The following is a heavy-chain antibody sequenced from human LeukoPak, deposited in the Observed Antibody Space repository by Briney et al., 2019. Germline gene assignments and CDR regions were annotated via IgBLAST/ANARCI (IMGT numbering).Heavy chain of an antibody. CDR1: GFIFDDFT. D-gene: IGHD5-12*01. CDR2: INWDGGST. Sequence: PGGSLRLSCAASGFIFDDFTIHWVRQVPGKGLEWVSLINWDGGSTYSADSVKGRFTISRDNSKNSLYLQMDSLTTEDTAFYYCAKGDVDSPMNFYHWGQGTLVTVSS. V-gene: IGHV3-43*01. CDR3: AKGDVDSPMNFYH. J-gene: IGHJ4*02.